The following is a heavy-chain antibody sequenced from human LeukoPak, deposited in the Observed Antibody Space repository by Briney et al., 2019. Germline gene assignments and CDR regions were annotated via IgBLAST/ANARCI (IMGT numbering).Heavy chain of an antibody. J-gene: IGHJ4*02. CDR2: ISWNGGSK. CDR1: GFTFDDYA. CDR3: AKDMDTYDYYALDY. V-gene: IGHV3-9*01. Sequence: HPGRSLRLSCAASGFTFDDYAMHWVRQAPGKGLEWVSGISWNGGSKGYADSVKGRFTISRDNAKNSLYLQMSSLRAEDTALYYCAKDMDTYDYYALDYWGQGTPVTVSS. D-gene: IGHD3-16*01.